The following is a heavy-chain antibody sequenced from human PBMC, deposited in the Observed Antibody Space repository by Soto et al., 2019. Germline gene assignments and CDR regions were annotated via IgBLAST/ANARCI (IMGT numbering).Heavy chain of an antibody. D-gene: IGHD4-17*01. CDR3: ARDPLRSKPSYYYYGMDV. CDR2: IYSGGST. V-gene: IGHV3-66*01. CDR1: GFTVSSNY. Sequence: GGSLRLSCAASGFTVSSNYMSWVRQAPGKGLEWVSVIYSGGSTYYADSVKGRFTISRDNSKNTLYLQMNSLRAEDTAVYYCARDPLRSKPSYYYYGMDVWGQGTTVTVSS. J-gene: IGHJ6*02.